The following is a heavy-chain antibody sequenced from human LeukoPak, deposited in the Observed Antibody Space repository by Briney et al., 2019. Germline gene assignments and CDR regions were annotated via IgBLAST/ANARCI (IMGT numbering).Heavy chain of an antibody. V-gene: IGHV6-1*01. CDR2: TYYRSKWYN. CDR3: ARDPSPVIAFDI. CDR1: GDSVASNSGT. J-gene: IGHJ3*02. Sequence: QTLSLTCAISGDSVASNSGTWNWITQSPSRGLEWLGRTYYRSKWYNDYAVSVKSRITINPDTSKNQFSLQLNSVTPEDTAVYYCARDPSPVIAFDIWGQGTMVTVSS.